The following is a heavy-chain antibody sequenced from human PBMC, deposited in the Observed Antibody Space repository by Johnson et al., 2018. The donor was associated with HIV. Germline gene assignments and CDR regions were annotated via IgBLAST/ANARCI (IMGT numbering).Heavy chain of an antibody. CDR3: AKVAVATAAGGVALDI. J-gene: IGHJ3*02. V-gene: IGHV3-23*04. Sequence: VQLVESGGGVVQPGRSLRLSCAASGFTFSRYPMQWIRQAPGEGLEWVSAISGSGGSTYYADSVKGRFTISRDNSKSTLYLQMNSLRAEDTAVYYCAKVAVATAAGGVALDIWGPGTMVIVSS. CDR2: ISGSGGST. D-gene: IGHD6-13*01. CDR1: GFTFSRYP.